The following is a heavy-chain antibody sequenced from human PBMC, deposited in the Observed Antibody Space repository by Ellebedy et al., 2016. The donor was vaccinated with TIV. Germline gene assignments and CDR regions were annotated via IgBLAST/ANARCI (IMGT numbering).Heavy chain of an antibody. CDR1: GFTFDDYV. V-gene: IGHV3-43*02. J-gene: IGHJ6*02. D-gene: IGHD7-27*01. CDR2: ITGDGGAT. Sequence: GESLKISCAASGFTFDDYVMHWVRQAPGKGLEWVSLITGDGGATYYADSVKGRFTISRDNSRNSLYLQMNSLRTDDTALYYCSKDTAFNLGYGMDVWGQGTTVTVSS. CDR3: SKDTAFNLGYGMDV.